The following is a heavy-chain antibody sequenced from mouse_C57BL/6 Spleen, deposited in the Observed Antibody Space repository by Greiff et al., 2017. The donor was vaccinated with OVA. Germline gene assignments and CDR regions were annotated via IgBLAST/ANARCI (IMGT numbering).Heavy chain of an antibody. D-gene: IGHD4-1*01. V-gene: IGHV7-3*01. Sequence: VQLKESGGGLVQPGGSLSLSCAASGFTFTDYYMSWVRQPPGKALEWLGFIRNKANGYTTEYSASVKGRFTISRDNSQSILYLQMNALRAEDSATYYCARGLGRRYYFDYWGQGTTLTVSS. CDR3: ARGLGRRYYFDY. CDR2: IRNKANGYTT. J-gene: IGHJ2*01. CDR1: GFTFTDYY.